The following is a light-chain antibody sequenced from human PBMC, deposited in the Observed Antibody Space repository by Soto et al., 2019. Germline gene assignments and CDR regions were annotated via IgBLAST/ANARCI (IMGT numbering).Light chain of an antibody. J-gene: IGKJ4*01. V-gene: IGKV1-12*01. CDR1: QGFSTW. CDR3: QQANSFPRT. Sequence: DIQMTQSPSSVSASVGDRVTITCRASQGFSTWLAWYRRKPGRAPELLIYSSSSLHSGVPSRFSGSGSGTDFTLTISSLQPEDFATYHCQQANSFPRTFRGGTEVEIK. CDR2: SSS.